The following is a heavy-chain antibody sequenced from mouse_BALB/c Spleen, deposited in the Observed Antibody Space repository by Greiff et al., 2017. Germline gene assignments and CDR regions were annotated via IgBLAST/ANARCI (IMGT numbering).Heavy chain of an antibody. D-gene: IGHD2-2*01. CDR1: GFNIKDTY. J-gene: IGHJ2*01. V-gene: IGHV14-3*02. CDR2: IDPANGNT. Sequence: EVKLQQSGAELVKPGASVKLSCTASGFNIKDTYMHWVKQRPEQGLEWIGRIDPANGNTKYDPKFQGKATITADTSSNTAYLQLSSLTSEDTAVYYCANGYDGGYWGQGTTLTVSS. CDR3: ANGYDGGY.